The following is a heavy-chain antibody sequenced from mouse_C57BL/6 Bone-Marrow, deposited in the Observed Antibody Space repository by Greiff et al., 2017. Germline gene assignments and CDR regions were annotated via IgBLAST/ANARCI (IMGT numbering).Heavy chain of an antibody. D-gene: IGHD1-1*01. CDR3: ASAFTTVVANAMDY. CDR1: GYSITSGYS. V-gene: IGHV3-6*01. J-gene: IGHJ4*01. Sequence: EVKLVESGPGLVKPSQSLSLTCSVTGYSITSGYSWNWIRQFPGNKLEWMGYISYDGSNNYNPSLKNRISITRDTSKNQFFLKLNSVTTEDTATYYCASAFTTVVANAMDYWGQGTSGTVSS. CDR2: ISYDGSN.